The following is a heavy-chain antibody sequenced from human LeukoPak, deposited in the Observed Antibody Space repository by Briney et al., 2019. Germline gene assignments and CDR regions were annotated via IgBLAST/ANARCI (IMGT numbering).Heavy chain of an antibody. V-gene: IGHV3-74*01. Sequence: PGGSLRLSCAASGFPFNNYWMHWVRQAPGKGLVWVSSINTDGRTTRYAASVQGRFTISRDNAKNTLYLQMNSLRDDDTAAYYCARAGASGWYAAGWFDPWGQGTLVTVSS. D-gene: IGHD6-19*01. J-gene: IGHJ5*02. CDR2: INTDGRTT. CDR1: GFPFNNYW. CDR3: ARAGASGWYAAGWFDP.